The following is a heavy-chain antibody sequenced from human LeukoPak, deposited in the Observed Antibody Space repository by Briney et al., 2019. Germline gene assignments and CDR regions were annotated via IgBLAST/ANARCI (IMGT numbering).Heavy chain of an antibody. J-gene: IGHJ6*03. D-gene: IGHD5-18*01. V-gene: IGHV3-23*01. Sequence: GGSLRLSCAASGFTFNSYAMSWVRQAPGKGLEWVSAISGSGGSTYYADSVKGRFNISRDNSKNTLYLQMNSLRAEDTAVYYCASPSVGLWLRNYYYYMDVWGKGTTVTVSS. CDR3: ASPSVGLWLRNYYYYMDV. CDR2: ISGSGGST. CDR1: GFTFNSYA.